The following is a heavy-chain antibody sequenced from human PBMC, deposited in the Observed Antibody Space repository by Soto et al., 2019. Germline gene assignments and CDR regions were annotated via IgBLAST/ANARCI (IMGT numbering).Heavy chain of an antibody. Sequence: SETLSLTCAVSGGSISSSNWWSWVRQPPGKGLEWIGEIYHSGSTNYNPSLKSRVTISVDKSKNQFSLKLSSVTAADTAVYYCARESIGTNTPYVDYWGQGTLVTVSS. D-gene: IGHD2-8*01. J-gene: IGHJ4*02. CDR2: IYHSGST. CDR3: ARESIGTNTPYVDY. V-gene: IGHV4-4*02. CDR1: GGSISSSNW.